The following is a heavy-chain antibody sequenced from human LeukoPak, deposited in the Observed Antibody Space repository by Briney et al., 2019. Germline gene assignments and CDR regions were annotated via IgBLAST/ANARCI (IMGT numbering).Heavy chain of an antibody. J-gene: IGHJ4*02. Sequence: PQTLSLTCTVSGRSISSGGSYWSWIRQHPGKGLEWIGYIYYSGSTYYNPSLKSRVTISVDTSKNQFSLKLSSVTAAETAVYYCARGPPGELFPRFDSWGQGTLVTVSS. V-gene: IGHV4-31*03. CDR3: ARGPPGELFPRFDS. D-gene: IGHD3-10*01. CDR2: IYYSGST. CDR1: GRSISSGGSY.